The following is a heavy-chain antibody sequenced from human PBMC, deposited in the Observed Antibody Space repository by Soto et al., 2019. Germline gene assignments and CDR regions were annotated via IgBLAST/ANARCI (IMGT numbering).Heavy chain of an antibody. CDR2: IYYSGST. J-gene: IGHJ6*02. CDR3: AIEVRKVADGNCCYGMDV. Sequence: PSETLSLTCTVSGGSISSYYWSWIRQPPGKGLEWIGYIYYSGSTNYNPSLKSRVTISVDTSKNQFSLKLSSVTAADTAVYYCAIEVRKVADGNCCYGMDVWGQGTTVAVSS. V-gene: IGHV4-59*01. CDR1: GGSISSYY.